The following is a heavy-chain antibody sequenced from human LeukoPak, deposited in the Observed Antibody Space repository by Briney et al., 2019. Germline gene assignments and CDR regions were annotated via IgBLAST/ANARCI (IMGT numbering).Heavy chain of an antibody. CDR3: GRGYAMDV. J-gene: IGHJ6*01. CDR2: MNLNRGQT. V-gene: IGHV1-8*01. CDR1: RYTSTNFD. Sequence: GSSVNVSYKPSRYTSTNFDINRVRQATGQGREWLGWMNLNRGQTGYRQEFQGRVTMTTITSITPAYMQLRGLRSEDEAVYYCGRGYAMDVWGQGTRVTVSS.